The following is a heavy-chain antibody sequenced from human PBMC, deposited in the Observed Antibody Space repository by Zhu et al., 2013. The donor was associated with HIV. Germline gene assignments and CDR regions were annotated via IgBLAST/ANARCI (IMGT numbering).Heavy chain of an antibody. D-gene: IGHD4-17*01. Sequence: QVQLAQSGGEVKKPGASVRVSCKASGYIFSNYGISWVRQAPGQGLEWMGWINPNSGGTNYAQKFQGRVTMTRDTSISTAYMELSRLRSDDTAVYYCARGAEKEPPYYGGKLWVHPWGQGTLVT. J-gene: IGHJ5*02. CDR3: ARGAEKEPPYYGGKLWVHP. CDR1: GYIFSNYG. V-gene: IGHV1-2*02. CDR2: INPNSGGT.